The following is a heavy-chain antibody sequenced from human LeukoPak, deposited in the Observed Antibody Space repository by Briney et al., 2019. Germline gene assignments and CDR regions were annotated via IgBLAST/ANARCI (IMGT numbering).Heavy chain of an antibody. J-gene: IGHJ4*02. D-gene: IGHD3-16*01. Sequence: ASVKVSCKASGYTFTSYYMHWVRQAPGQGLEWMGIINPSGGSTSYAQKFKGRVTMTRDTSTSTVYMELSSLRSEDTAVYYCARDIKPVTYYDYVWGSPIDYWGQGTLVTVSS. CDR2: INPSGGST. CDR3: ARDIKPVTYYDYVWGSPIDY. CDR1: GYTFTSYY. V-gene: IGHV1-46*01.